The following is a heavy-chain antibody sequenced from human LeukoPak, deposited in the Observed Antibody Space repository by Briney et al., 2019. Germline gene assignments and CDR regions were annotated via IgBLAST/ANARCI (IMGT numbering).Heavy chain of an antibody. D-gene: IGHD4-17*01. CDR2: ISSSGSTI. CDR1: GFTFSSYE. J-gene: IGHJ4*02. Sequence: PGGSLRLSCAASGFTFSSYEMNWVRQAPGKGLEWVSYISSSGSTIYYADSVKGRFTISRDNAENSLYLQMNSLRAEDTAVYYCARDFDGDYYFDYWGQGTLVTVSS. V-gene: IGHV3-48*03. CDR3: ARDFDGDYYFDY.